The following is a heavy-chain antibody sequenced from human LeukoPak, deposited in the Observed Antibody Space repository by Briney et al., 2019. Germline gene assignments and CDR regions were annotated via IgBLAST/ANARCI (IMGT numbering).Heavy chain of an antibody. CDR2: IVVGSGNT. CDR3: VRHIYFGVVSDP. Sequence: TSVKVSCKASGFTFTSSAVQWVRQARGQRLEWIGWIVVGSGNTNYAQKFRERVTITRDMSTSLVYMELSSVTAADTAVYYCVRHIYFGVVSDPWGQGTLVTVSS. J-gene: IGHJ5*02. CDR1: GFTFTSSA. V-gene: IGHV1-58*01. D-gene: IGHD3-10*01.